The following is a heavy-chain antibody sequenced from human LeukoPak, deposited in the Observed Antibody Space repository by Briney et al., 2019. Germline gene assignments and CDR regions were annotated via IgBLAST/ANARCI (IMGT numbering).Heavy chain of an antibody. CDR3: ARGRVYSSSWYGEFDY. J-gene: IGHJ4*02. D-gene: IGHD6-13*01. Sequence: SETLSLTCAVYGASFSGYYWSWIRQPPGKGLEWIGEINHSGSTNYNPSLKSRVTISVDTSKNQFSLKLSSVTAADTAVYYCARGRVYSSSWYGEFDYWGQGTLVTVSS. CDR2: INHSGST. CDR1: GASFSGYY. V-gene: IGHV4-34*01.